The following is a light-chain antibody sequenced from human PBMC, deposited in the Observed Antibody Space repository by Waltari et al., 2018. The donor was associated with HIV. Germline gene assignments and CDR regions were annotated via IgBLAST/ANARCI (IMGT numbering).Light chain of an antibody. Sequence: QSAMTQPASVSGSPGQSITISCTGTSNDIGSSKYVSWHQQHPGQAPKLIIHDVSDRPSGISNRFSGSKSGNTASLTISGLQTEDEADYYCSSYTSSITYVFGSGTRVTVL. CDR3: SSYTSSITYV. CDR1: SNDIGSSKY. CDR2: DVS. V-gene: IGLV2-14*03. J-gene: IGLJ1*01.